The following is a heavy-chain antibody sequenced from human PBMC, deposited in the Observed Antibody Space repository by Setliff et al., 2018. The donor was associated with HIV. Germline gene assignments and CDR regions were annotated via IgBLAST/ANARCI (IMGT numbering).Heavy chain of an antibody. D-gene: IGHD3-10*01. J-gene: IGHJ3*02. V-gene: IGHV4-30-4*08. Sequence: SETLSLTCTVSGASMSSGDYYWSWIRQPPGKGPEWIGYIYYSGNSYYNPSLKSRVTLSVDTSKNQFSLKVNSVTAADTAVYYCAREVNIPVRGITDDAFDIWGQGAMVTVSS. CDR3: AREVNIPVRGITDDAFDI. CDR2: IYYSGNS. CDR1: GASMSSGDYY.